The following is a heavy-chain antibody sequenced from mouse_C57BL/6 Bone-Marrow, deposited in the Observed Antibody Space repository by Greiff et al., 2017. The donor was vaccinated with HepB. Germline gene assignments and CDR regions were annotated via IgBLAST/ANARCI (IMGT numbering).Heavy chain of an antibody. CDR3: SAEYGSGYQAGLAY. Sequence: QVQLQQSGAELVKPGASVKLSCKASGYTFTSYWMHWVKQRPGQGLEWIGMIHPNSGSTNYNEKFKSKATLTADKSSSTAYMQLSSLTSEDSAVYYVSAEYGSGYQAGLAYGGQGTLVTVSA. CDR2: IHPNSGST. V-gene: IGHV1-64*01. J-gene: IGHJ3*01. CDR1: GYTFTSYW. D-gene: IGHD1-1*01.